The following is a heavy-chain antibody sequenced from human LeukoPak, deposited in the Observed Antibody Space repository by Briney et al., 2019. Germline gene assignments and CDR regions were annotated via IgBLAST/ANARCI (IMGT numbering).Heavy chain of an antibody. CDR3: ARLSGSYYNSPFYFDY. CDR1: GLTFITYA. D-gene: IGHD3-10*01. J-gene: IGHJ4*02. Sequence: PGGSLRLSCAGSGLTFITYAMSWVRQAPGKGLEWVSAFSGGDDSTYYAHSVRGRFTISRDSSRNTLYLQMNSLRAEDTAVYYCARLSGSYYNSPFYFDYWGQGTLVTVSS. V-gene: IGHV3-23*01. CDR2: FSGGDDST.